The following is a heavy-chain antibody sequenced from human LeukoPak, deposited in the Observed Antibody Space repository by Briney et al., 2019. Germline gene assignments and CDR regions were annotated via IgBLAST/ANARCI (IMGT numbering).Heavy chain of an antibody. V-gene: IGHV3-30*03. Sequence: GGSLRLSCAASGFTFSNYGMHWVRQAPGKGLEWVAIITYDGTNKYYGDSVKGRFTISRDNSKNTLYLQVNSLRAEDTAVYYCARVDSSSLDYWGQGTLVTVSP. CDR3: ARVDSSSLDY. CDR2: ITYDGTNK. CDR1: GFTFSNYG. D-gene: IGHD6-13*01. J-gene: IGHJ4*02.